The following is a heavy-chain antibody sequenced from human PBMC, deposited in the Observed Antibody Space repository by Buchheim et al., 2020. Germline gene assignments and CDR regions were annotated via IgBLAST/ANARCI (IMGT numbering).Heavy chain of an antibody. CDR2: IRSGSTAM. J-gene: IGHJ6*02. CDR1: GFNFGAYA. V-gene: IGHV3-48*02. Sequence: EVQMVDSGGGLVQPGGSLRLSCAASGFNFGAYAMNWFRQAPGRGLEWLSHIRSGSTAMYYTDSVRGRFTISRDDAKNSLYLQMDSLRDDDTAVYFCATWAFYHGVEVWGQGT. D-gene: IGHD7-27*01. CDR3: ATWAFYHGVEV.